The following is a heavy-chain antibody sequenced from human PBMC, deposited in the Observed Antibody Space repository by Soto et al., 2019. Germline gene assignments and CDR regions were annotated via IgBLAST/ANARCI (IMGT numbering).Heavy chain of an antibody. CDR2: ISYDGSNK. CDR3: ARFAMGSGSYYDFAY. CDR1: GFTFSSYA. Sequence: QVQLVESGGGVVQPGRSLRLSCAASGFTFSSYAMHWVRQAPGKGLEWVAVISYDGSNKYYADSVKGRFTISRDNSKNTLKLQMNSLRAEDTAVYYCARFAMGSGSYYDFAYWGQGPLVTVSS. D-gene: IGHD1-26*01. J-gene: IGHJ4*02. V-gene: IGHV3-30-3*01.